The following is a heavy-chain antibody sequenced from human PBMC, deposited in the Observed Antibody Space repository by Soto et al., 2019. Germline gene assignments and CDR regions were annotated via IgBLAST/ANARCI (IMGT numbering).Heavy chain of an antibody. CDR1: GCSISSGDIY. Sequence: QVQLQESGPGLVKPSQTLSLTCTVSGCSISSGDIYWSWIRQAPGKGLEWIGSIYYSGSTYYNPSLKSRVSISAYTSKNHFSLKLSSVTAADTAVSYCAIAEWIPVWGQGTMVTVSS. J-gene: IGHJ4*02. V-gene: IGHV4-30-4*01. CDR2: IYYSGST. D-gene: IGHD5-18*01. CDR3: AIAEWIPV.